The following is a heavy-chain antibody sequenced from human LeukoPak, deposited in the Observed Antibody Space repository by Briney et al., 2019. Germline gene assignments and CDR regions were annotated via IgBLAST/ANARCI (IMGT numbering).Heavy chain of an antibody. J-gene: IGHJ4*02. Sequence: GGSLRLSCAASGFTFSSYEMNWVRQAPGKGLEWVSVISGSGGSTYYADSVKGRFTISRDNSKNTLYLQMNSLRAEDTAVYYCAKCSSGWYNFDYWGQGTLVTVSS. CDR3: AKCSSGWYNFDY. V-gene: IGHV3-23*01. CDR2: ISGSGGST. D-gene: IGHD6-19*01. CDR1: GFTFSSYE.